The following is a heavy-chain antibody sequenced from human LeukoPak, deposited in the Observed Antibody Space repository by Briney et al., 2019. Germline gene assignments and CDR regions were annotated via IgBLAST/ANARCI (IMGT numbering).Heavy chain of an antibody. J-gene: IGHJ4*02. CDR2: ISAYNGNT. Sequence: GAXVKVSRKASGYTFTSYGISWVRQAPGQGLEWMGWISAYNGNTNYAQKLQGRVTMTTDTSTSTAYMELRSLRSDDTAVYYCATRILGYGDYFDYWGQGTLVTVSS. CDR3: ATRILGYGDYFDY. V-gene: IGHV1-18*01. D-gene: IGHD4-17*01. CDR1: GYTFTSYG.